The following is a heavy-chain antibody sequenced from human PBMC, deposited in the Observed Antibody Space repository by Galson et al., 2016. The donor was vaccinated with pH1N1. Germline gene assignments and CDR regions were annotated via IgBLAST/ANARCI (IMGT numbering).Heavy chain of an antibody. CDR2: ISSSSTRV. Sequence: SLRLSCAASTFTFSRHGMNWVRQAPGKGLEWISYISSSSTRVFYADSVKGRFTISRDNAKNSLYLQMKNLRAEDTAVYYCVRDDYESWSGYDAFDIWGPGTMVTVSS. J-gene: IGHJ3*02. V-gene: IGHV3-48*04. CDR1: TFTFSRHG. D-gene: IGHD3-3*01. CDR3: VRDDYESWSGYDAFDI.